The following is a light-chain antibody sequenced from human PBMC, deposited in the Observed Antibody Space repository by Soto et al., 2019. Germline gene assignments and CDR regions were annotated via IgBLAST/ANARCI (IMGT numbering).Light chain of an antibody. J-gene: IGLJ2*01. CDR2: EVN. V-gene: IGLV2-23*02. Sequence: QSALTQPASVSGSPGQSIAISCTGTSSNVGGYNFVSWYQQHPGKAPKLLIYEVNKRPSGVPNRFSGSKSDNTASLTISGLQAEDEADYYCCSYGGDRIFGGGTKLTVL. CDR3: CSYGGDRI. CDR1: SSNVGGYNF.